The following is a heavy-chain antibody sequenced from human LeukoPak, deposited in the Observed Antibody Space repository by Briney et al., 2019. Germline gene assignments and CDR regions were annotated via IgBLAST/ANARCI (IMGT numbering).Heavy chain of an antibody. Sequence: ASVKVSCKASGGTFSSYAISWVRQAPGQGLEWMGGIIPIFGTANYAQKFQGRVTITADKSTSTAYMELSSLRSEDTAVYYCATNVYSSSWYGPENWFDPWGQGTLVTVSS. CDR2: IIPIFGTA. CDR3: ATNVYSSSWYGPENWFDP. D-gene: IGHD6-13*01. V-gene: IGHV1-69*06. CDR1: GGTFSSYA. J-gene: IGHJ5*02.